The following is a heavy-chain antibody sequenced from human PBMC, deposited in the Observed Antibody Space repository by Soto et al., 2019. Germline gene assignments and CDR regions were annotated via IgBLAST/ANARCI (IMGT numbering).Heavy chain of an antibody. D-gene: IGHD2-15*01. J-gene: IGHJ6*04. Sequence: EVQLVESGGGLVQPGGSLRLSCAASGFTVSSKYMSWVRQAPGKGLEWVSLIQSGGTTYYADSVKGRFTISRDSSKNMWHLQMDSLRAEDTAVYYCARDDILCSGGCCYGVPVDVWRKGTTVNVSS. CDR3: ARDDILCSGGCCYGVPVDV. V-gene: IGHV3-66*01. CDR2: IQSGGTT. CDR1: GFTVSSKY.